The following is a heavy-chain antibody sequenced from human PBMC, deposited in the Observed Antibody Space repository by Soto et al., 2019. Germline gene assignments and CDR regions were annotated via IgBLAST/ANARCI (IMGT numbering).Heavy chain of an antibody. V-gene: IGHV3-30-3*01. CDR3: ARDDDGLSECDLGY. D-gene: IGHD2-21*01. Sequence: QVQLVESGGGVVQPGTSLTLSCAASGFTFSHHLMHWVRQTPGKGLEWMTFISRDGSNAYYADSVKGRFTISRDNSRNTLDLEINRLRVEDTAVYYWARDDDGLSECDLGYWGQGTPVIVSS. CDR1: GFTFSHHL. CDR2: ISRDGSNA. J-gene: IGHJ4*02.